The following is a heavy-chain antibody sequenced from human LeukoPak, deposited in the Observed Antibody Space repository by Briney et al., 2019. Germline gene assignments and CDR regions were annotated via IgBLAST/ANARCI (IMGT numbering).Heavy chain of an antibody. J-gene: IGHJ6*02. CDR2: IIPIFGTA. CDR3: ARGDKRYCSGGSCQGDYYYYGMDV. Sequence: GASVKVSCKASGGTFSSYAISWVRQAPGQGLEWTGGIIPIFGTANYAQKSQGRVTITADESTSTAYMELSSLRSEDTAVYYCARGDKRYCSGGSCQGDYYYYGMDVWGQGTTVTVSS. V-gene: IGHV1-69*13. CDR1: GGTFSSYA. D-gene: IGHD2-15*01.